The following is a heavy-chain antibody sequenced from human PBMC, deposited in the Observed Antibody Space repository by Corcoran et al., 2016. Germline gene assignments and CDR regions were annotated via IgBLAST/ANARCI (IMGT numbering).Heavy chain of an antibody. CDR3: ARDLSTSGITGDY. CDR2: ISSSSSYI. D-gene: IGHD3-3*01. J-gene: IGHJ4*02. Sequence: EVQLVESGGGLVKPGGSLRLSCAASGFTFSSYSMNWVRQAPGKGLEWVSSISSSSSYIYYADSVKGRFTISRDNAKNSLYLQMNSLRAEDTAVYYCARDLSTSGITGDYWGQGTLVTVSS. CDR1: GFTFSSYS. V-gene: IGHV3-21*01.